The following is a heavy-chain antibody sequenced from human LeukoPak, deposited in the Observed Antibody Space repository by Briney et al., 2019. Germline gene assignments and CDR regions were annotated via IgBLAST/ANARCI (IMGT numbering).Heavy chain of an antibody. D-gene: IGHD2/OR15-2a*01. V-gene: IGHV1-2*02. CDR2: INPDSGGT. J-gene: IGHJ3*01. Sequence: ASVKVSCKASGYTFTGYYMHWVRQAPGQGLEWMGWINPDSGGTNDAQKFQGRVTMTRDTSISTAYMELSRLRSDDTAVYYCARTFYDTLDSDAFDFWGQGTMVIVSS. CDR3: ARTFYDTLDSDAFDF. CDR1: GYTFTGYY.